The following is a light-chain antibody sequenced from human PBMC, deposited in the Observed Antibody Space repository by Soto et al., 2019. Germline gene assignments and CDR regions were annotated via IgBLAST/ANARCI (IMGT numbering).Light chain of an antibody. Sequence: DIQMTQSPSSVSASIGDRVCITCRASQGISTYLGWYQQKPGKAPKLLIYAASSLQTGVPSRFSGSGSGTDFTLTISSLQPEDFGTYYCQQAISFPITFGQGTRLEIK. V-gene: IGKV1-12*01. CDR1: QGISTY. CDR2: AAS. J-gene: IGKJ5*01. CDR3: QQAISFPIT.